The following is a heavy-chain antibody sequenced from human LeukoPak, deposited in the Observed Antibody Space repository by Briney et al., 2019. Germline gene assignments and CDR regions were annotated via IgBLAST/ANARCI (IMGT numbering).Heavy chain of an antibody. CDR2: INHSGST. J-gene: IGHJ5*02. CDR3: ARGSPLGQNWFDP. CDR1: GGSFSGYY. V-gene: IGHV4-34*01. Sequence: KTSETLSLTCAVYGGSFSGYYWSWIRQPPGKGLEWIGEINHSGSTNYSPSLKSRVTISVDTSKNQFSLKLSSVTAADTAVYYCARGSPLGQNWFDPWGQGTLVTVSS.